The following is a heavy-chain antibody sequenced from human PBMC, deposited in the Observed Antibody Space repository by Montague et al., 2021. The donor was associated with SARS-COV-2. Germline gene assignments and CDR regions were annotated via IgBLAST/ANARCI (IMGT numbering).Heavy chain of an antibody. CDR1: GFTFTNYW. V-gene: IGHV3-7*01. Sequence: SLRLSCAASGFTFTNYWLSWLRQAPGKGPEWVANINQGGTEIHXXXSXXXRFXISRDNAKNSLYLQMNSLRAEDTAVYYCARRSYGGDKYYYYGMDVWGQGTTVTVSS. CDR3: ARRSYGGDKYYYYGMDV. CDR2: INQGGTEI. D-gene: IGHD4-23*01. J-gene: IGHJ6*02.